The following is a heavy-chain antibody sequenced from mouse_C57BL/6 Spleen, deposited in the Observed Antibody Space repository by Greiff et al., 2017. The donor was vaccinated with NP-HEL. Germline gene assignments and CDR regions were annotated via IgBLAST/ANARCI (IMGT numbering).Heavy chain of an antibody. D-gene: IGHD1-1*01. V-gene: IGHV2-2*01. CDR1: GFSLTSYG. CDR3: ARYYYGSSLYYYAMDY. J-gene: IGHJ4*01. Sequence: VKLMESGPGLVQPSQSLSITCTVSGFSLTSYGVHWVRQSPGKGLEWLGVIWRGGSTDYNAAFISRLSISKDNSKSQVFFKMNSLQADDTAIYYCARYYYGSSLYYYAMDYWGQGTSVTVSS. CDR2: IWRGGST.